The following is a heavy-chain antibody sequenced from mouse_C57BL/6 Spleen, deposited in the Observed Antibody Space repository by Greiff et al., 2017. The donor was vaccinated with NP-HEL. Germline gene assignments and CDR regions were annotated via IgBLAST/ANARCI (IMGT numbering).Heavy chain of an antibody. J-gene: IGHJ1*03. D-gene: IGHD2-4*01. V-gene: IGHV5-16*01. CDR2: INYDGSST. CDR1: GFTFSDYY. Sequence: EVKVVESEGGLVQPGSSMKLSCTASGFTFSDYYMAWVRQVPEKGLEWVANINYDGSSTYYLDSLKSRFIISRDNAKNILYLQMSSLKSEDTATYYCAREDYYDYGGWYFDVWGTGTTVTVSS. CDR3: AREDYYDYGGWYFDV.